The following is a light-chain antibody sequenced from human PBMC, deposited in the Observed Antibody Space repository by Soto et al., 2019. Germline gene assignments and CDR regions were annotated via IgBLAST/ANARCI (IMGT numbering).Light chain of an antibody. V-gene: IGKV1-5*01. Sequence: DIQMPQSPSTLSASVGDRVTITCRASQSISSWLAWYQQKPGKAPKLLIYDASSLESGVPSRFSGSGSGTEFPLTISSLQPDDFATYYCQQYNSYAPTFGQGTKVEIK. J-gene: IGKJ1*01. CDR3: QQYNSYAPT. CDR2: DAS. CDR1: QSISSW.